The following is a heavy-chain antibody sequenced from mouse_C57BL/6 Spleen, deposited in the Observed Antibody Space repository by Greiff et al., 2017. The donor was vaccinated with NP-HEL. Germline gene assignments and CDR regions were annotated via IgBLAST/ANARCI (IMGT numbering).Heavy chain of an antibody. D-gene: IGHD1-1*01. V-gene: IGHV1-39*01. CDR2: INPNYGTT. Sequence: VQLKESGPELVKPGASVKISCKASGYSFTDYNMNWVKQSNGKSLEWIGVINPNYGTTSYNQKFKGKATLTVDQSSSTAYMQLNSLTSEDSAVYYCASYYGRGDWYFDVWGTGTTVTVSS. CDR1: GYSFTDYN. CDR3: ASYYGRGDWYFDV. J-gene: IGHJ1*03.